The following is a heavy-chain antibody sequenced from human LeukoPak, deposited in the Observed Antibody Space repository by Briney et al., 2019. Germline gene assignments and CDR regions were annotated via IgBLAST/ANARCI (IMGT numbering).Heavy chain of an antibody. Sequence: ASVKVSCKASGYTFTTYGISWVRQAPGQGLEWMGWISAYNGNTNYAQKLQGRVTMTTDTSTSTAYMELRSLRSDDTAVYYCARACITMVRGVGAGGYYYYYMDVWGKGTTVTISS. J-gene: IGHJ6*03. CDR2: ISAYNGNT. CDR3: ARACITMVRGVGAGGYYYYYMDV. V-gene: IGHV1-18*01. D-gene: IGHD3-10*01. CDR1: GYTFTTYG.